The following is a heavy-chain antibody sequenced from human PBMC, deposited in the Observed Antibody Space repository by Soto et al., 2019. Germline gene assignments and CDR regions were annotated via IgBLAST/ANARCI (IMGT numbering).Heavy chain of an antibody. V-gene: IGHV4-31*01. CDR2: IYYTGST. CDR1: VCSMGSGGYC. CDR3: ATVIKRRYRNSAFEY. D-gene: IGHD2-15*01. Sequence: SETXSLAGAVSVCSMGSGGYCLSLIRQHPGNGLEWIGYIYYTGSTNYNPSIKSLVHISIETSKNELYININSVTDAETAIYYRATVIKRRYRNSAFEYWGQGTLVTVSS. J-gene: IGHJ4*02.